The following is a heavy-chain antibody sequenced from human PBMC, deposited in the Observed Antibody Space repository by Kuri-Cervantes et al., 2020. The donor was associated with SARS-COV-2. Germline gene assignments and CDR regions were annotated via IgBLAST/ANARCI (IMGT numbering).Heavy chain of an antibody. CDR1: GFTFSSYW. Sequence: GGSLRLSCAASGFTFSSYWMSWVRQAPGKGLEWVANIKQDGSEKYYVDSVKGRFTISRDNAKNSLYLQMNSLRAEDTAAYYCAREALYCGGDCYSRGLGWFDPWGQGTLVTVSS. J-gene: IGHJ5*02. V-gene: IGHV3-7*01. D-gene: IGHD2-21*01. CDR2: IKQDGSEK. CDR3: AREALYCGGDCYSRGLGWFDP.